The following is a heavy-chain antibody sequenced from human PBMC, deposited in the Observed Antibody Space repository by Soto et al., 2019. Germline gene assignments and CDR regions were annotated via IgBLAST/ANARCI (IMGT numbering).Heavy chain of an antibody. J-gene: IGHJ4*02. CDR1: GFSLSTSGMR. D-gene: IGHD2-15*01. Sequence: SGPTLVNPTQTLTLTCTFSGFSLSTSGMRVSWIRQPPGKGLEWLARIDWDDDKFYNTSLKTRLNISQDSSKNQVVLTMTNMDPVDTATYYCARMFHCSGGTCPFDYWGQGALVTVSS. V-gene: IGHV2-70*04. CDR2: IDWDDDK. CDR3: ARMFHCSGGTCPFDY.